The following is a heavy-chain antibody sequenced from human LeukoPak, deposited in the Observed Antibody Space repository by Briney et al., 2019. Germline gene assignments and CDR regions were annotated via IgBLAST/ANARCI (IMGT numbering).Heavy chain of an antibody. Sequence: GRSLRLSCAASGFTFSTYAMHWVRQAPGKGLEWVAVISYDGTNKYYADSVKGRFTISRDNSKNTLYLQMNSLRAEDTAVYYCTHAKSPWDSSGYLNWGQGTLVTVSS. J-gene: IGHJ4*02. CDR1: GFTFSTYA. CDR3: THAKSPWDSSGYLN. CDR2: ISYDGTNK. V-gene: IGHV3-30-3*01. D-gene: IGHD3-22*01.